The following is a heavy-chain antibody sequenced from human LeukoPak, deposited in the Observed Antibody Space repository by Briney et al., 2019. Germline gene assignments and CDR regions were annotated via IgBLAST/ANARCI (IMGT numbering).Heavy chain of an antibody. CDR2: IKQDGSEK. Sequence: GSLRLSCAASGFTFSSYWMSWVRQAPGKGLEWVANIKQDGSEKYYVDSVKGRFTISRDNSKNTLYLQMNSLRAEDTAVYYCAREPRTIVGFNYFDYWGQGTLVTVSS. CDR3: AREPRTIVGFNYFDY. CDR1: GFTFSSYW. J-gene: IGHJ4*02. V-gene: IGHV3-7*03. D-gene: IGHD3-22*01.